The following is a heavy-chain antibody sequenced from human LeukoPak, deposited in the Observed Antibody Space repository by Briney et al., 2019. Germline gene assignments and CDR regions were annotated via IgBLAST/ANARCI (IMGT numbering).Heavy chain of an antibody. CDR3: ARGTIVGTPHGMDV. D-gene: IGHD1-26*01. CDR2: IYYSGST. Sequence: KPSETLSLTCAVYSGSFSGYYWSWIRQPPGKGLEWIGYIYYSGSTNYNPSLKSRVTISVDTSKNQFSLKLSSVTAADTAVYYCARGTIVGTPHGMDVWGQGTTVTVSS. V-gene: IGHV4-59*01. J-gene: IGHJ6*02. CDR1: SGSFSGYY.